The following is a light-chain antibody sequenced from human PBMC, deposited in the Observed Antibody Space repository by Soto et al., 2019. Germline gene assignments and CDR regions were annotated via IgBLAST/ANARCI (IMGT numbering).Light chain of an antibody. CDR3: ASYASSNTVL. J-gene: IGLJ2*01. CDR1: SSYIGGYNY. Sequence: QSVLTQPASVSGSPGQSITISCTGTSSYIGGYNYVSWYQQHPGKAPRLMIYDVSDRPSGVSNRFSGSKSGNTASLTIPGLQAEDEADYYCASYASSNTVLFGGGAELTVL. V-gene: IGLV2-14*03. CDR2: DVS.